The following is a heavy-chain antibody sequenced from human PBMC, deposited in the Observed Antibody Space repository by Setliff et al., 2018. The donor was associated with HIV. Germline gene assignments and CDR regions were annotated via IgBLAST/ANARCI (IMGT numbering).Heavy chain of an antibody. V-gene: IGHV1-24*01. CDR2: FDPQDGKT. CDR1: GYTLTEVS. CDR3: ARDGYYYDSSAFFEGYHYYYMDV. D-gene: IGHD3-22*01. J-gene: IGHJ6*03. Sequence: ASVKVSCKISGYTLTEVSMHWVRQAPGKGLEWMGYFDPQDGKTIYAQKFQGRVTMTEDTSTYTAYMELSGLRSEDTAVYYCARDGYYYDSSAFFEGYHYYYMDVWGKGTTVTVSS.